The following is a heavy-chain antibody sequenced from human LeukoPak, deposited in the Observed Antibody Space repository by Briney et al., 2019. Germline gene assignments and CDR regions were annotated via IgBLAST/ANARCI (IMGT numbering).Heavy chain of an antibody. V-gene: IGHV4-34*01. D-gene: IGHD2-15*01. CDR2: INHSGST. J-gene: IGHJ3*02. CDR3: ARGPNCSGGSCDSNAFDI. Sequence: KPSETLSLTCAVYGGSFSGYYWSWIRQPPGKGLEWIGEINHSGSTNYNPSLKSRVTISVDTSKNQFSLKLSSVTAADTAVYYCARGPNCSGGSCDSNAFDIWGQGTMGTVS. CDR1: GGSFSGYY.